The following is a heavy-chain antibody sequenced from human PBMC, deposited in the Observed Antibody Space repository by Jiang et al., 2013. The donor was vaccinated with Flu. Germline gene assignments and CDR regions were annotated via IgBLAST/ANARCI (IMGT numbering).Heavy chain of an antibody. CDR2: GST. CDR3: ANSPPDTAMALEGDY. D-gene: IGHD5-18*01. J-gene: IGHJ4*02. Sequence: GSTYYADSVKGRFTISRDNSKNTLYLQMNSLRAEDTAVYYCANSPPDTAMALEGDYWGQGTLVTVSS. V-gene: IGHV3-23*01.